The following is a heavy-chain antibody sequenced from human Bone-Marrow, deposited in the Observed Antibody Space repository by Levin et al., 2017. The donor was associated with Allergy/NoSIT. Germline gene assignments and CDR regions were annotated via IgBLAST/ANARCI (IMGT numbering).Heavy chain of an antibody. D-gene: IGHD7-27*01. V-gene: IGHV3-53*01. Sequence: LSLTCAASGFTVSSNHMNWVRQAPGKGLKWVAVIYSGGSAKYADSVKGRFTISRDTSKNTLYLQMNSLTAEDTAVFYCARGTNRGYYFDSWGQGTLVTVSP. CDR3: ARGTNRGYYFDS. J-gene: IGHJ4*02. CDR2: IYSGGSA. CDR1: GFTVSSNH.